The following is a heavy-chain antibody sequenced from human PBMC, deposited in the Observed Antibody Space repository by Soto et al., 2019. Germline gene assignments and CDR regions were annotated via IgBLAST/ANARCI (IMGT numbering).Heavy chain of an antibody. J-gene: IGHJ4*02. CDR1: GGSFRGYY. Sequence: SETLSLTCAVYGGSFRGYYWSWIRQPPGKGLEWIGEINHGGSSNYIPSLKSRVTISVDTSKNQFSLKLSSVTAADTAIYYCARLSHHEYVWGSYGNFDSWGQGTLVTRLL. CDR3: ARLSHHEYVWGSYGNFDS. D-gene: IGHD3-16*01. V-gene: IGHV4-34*01. CDR2: INHGGSS.